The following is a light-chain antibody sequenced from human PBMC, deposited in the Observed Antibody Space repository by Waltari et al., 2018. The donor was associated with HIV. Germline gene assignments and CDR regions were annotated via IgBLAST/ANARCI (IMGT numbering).Light chain of an antibody. V-gene: IGLV2-14*01. CDR2: DVT. Sequence: QSALTQPASVSGSPGQSITISCDVDDYKYVSWYQHHPGKAPKVIIYDVTNRPSGLSYRFSCSKSGNTATLTISGLQPEDEADYFCASYITSATPVFGGGTKLTVL. J-gene: IGLJ2*01. CDR3: ASYITSATPV. CDR1: DVDDYKY.